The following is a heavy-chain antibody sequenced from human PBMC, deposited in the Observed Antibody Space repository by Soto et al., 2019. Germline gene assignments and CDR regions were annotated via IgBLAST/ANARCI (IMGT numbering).Heavy chain of an antibody. V-gene: IGHV3-23*01. Sequence: EVQLLESGGGLVQPGGSLRLSCAASGFTFSTYAMIWVRQAPGKGLEWVSGMSGSGGSTYYADSVKGRFTITRDNSKYTLYLKMNSLRAEDTAVYYCMNLYSYGSGSYYKWGQVTLVTGSS. CDR2: MSGSGGST. J-gene: IGHJ4*02. CDR1: GFTFSTYA. CDR3: MNLYSYGSGSYYK. D-gene: IGHD3-10*01.